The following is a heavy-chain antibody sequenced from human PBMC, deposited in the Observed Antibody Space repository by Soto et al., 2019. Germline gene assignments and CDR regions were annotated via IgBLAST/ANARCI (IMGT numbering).Heavy chain of an antibody. CDR3: ARGGYFEN. CDR1: GGSLSGYY. CDR2: INQSGTT. V-gene: IGHV4-34*01. Sequence: PSGTLSLTCAVYGGSLSGYYGSWIRQAPGKGLEWIGEINQSGTTNYNPSLKSRVTISVDTSKNQFFLKLNSVTAADTAVYFCARGGYFENWGQGTLVTVSS. J-gene: IGHJ4*02.